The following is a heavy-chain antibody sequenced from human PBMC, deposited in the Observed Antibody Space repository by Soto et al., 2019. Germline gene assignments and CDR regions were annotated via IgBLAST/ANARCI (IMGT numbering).Heavy chain of an antibody. CDR1: GGSISSGGYY. CDR3: ARDLWGRSDYYYGMDV. D-gene: IGHD7-27*01. V-gene: IGHV4-31*03. Sequence: QVQLQESGPGLVKPSQTLSLTCTVSGGSISSGGYYWSWIRQHPGKGLEWIGYIYYSGSTYYNPSLKSRVTISVDTSKNQFSLKLSSVTAADMAVYYCARDLWGRSDYYYGMDVWGQGTTVTVSS. J-gene: IGHJ6*02. CDR2: IYYSGST.